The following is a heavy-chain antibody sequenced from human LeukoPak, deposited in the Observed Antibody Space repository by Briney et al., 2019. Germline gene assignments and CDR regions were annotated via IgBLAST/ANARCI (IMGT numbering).Heavy chain of an antibody. Sequence: GASVKVFCKASGYTFTSYDINWVRQATGQGLEWMGWMNPNSGNTGYAQKYQGRVTMTRNTSISTAYMELSSLRSEDTAVHYCARGLLARRLRYYYMDVWGKGTTVTVSS. CDR3: ARGLLARRLRYYYMDV. V-gene: IGHV1-8*01. CDR2: MNPNSGNT. D-gene: IGHD6-6*01. CDR1: GYTFTSYD. J-gene: IGHJ6*03.